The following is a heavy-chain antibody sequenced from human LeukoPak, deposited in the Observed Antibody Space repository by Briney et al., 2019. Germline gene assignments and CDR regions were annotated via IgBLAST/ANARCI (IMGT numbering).Heavy chain of an antibody. CDR3: ARDDGTYRRYFDY. CDR2: ITSSSSSI. Sequence: GGSLRLSCAASGFTFTSYGIHWVRQAPGKGLEWVSCITSSSSSIYYADSVKGRFTISRDNAKNSLYLQMNSLRDEDTAVYCCARDDGTYRRYFDYWGQGTLVTVSS. J-gene: IGHJ4*02. V-gene: IGHV3-48*02. D-gene: IGHD5-18*01. CDR1: GFTFTSYG.